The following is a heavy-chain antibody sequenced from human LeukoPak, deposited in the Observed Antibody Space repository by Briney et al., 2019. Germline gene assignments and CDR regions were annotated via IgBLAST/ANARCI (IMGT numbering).Heavy chain of an antibody. CDR1: RFTFSSYA. CDR2: ISGSGGST. J-gene: IGHJ4*02. CDR3: AKYWYPSYSSGWYFRPDY. Sequence: GGSLRLSCAASRFTFSSYAMSWVRQAPGKGLEWVSAISGSGGSTYYADSVKGRFTISRDNSKNTLYLQMNSLRAEDTAVYYCAKYWYPSYSSGWYFRPDYWGQGTLVTVSS. D-gene: IGHD6-19*01. V-gene: IGHV3-23*01.